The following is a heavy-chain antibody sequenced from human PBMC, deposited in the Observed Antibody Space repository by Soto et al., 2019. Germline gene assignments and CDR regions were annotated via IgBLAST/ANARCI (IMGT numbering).Heavy chain of an antibody. CDR1: GFTFSSYS. J-gene: IGHJ4*02. D-gene: IGHD3-22*01. Sequence: SGGSLRLSCAASGFTFSSYSMNWVRQAPGKGLEWVSSISSSSSYIYYADSVKGRFTISRDNAKNSLYLQMNSLRAEDTAVYYCARDTPTYDSSGYYRPHFDYWGQGTLVTVSS. CDR2: ISSSSSYI. CDR3: ARDTPTYDSSGYYRPHFDY. V-gene: IGHV3-21*01.